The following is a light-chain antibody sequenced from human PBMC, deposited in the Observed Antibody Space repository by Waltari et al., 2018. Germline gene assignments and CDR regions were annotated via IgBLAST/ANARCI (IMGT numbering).Light chain of an antibody. CDR2: QGN. J-gene: IGLJ2*01. CDR1: RFEGKD. CDR3: QAWGTSTAPVV. Sequence: SDELTPPPSVSVSPGQTAPITCTGDRFEGKDSVWYQQKPGQSPVLVIYQGNRRPSGIPERFSGSNSGNTATLTISGTQAMDEADYYCQAWGTSTAPVVFGGGTKLTVL. V-gene: IGLV3-1*01.